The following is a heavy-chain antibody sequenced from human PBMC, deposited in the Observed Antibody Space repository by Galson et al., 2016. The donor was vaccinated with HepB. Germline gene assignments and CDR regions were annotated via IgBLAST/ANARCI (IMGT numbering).Heavy chain of an antibody. CDR1: GGSISFYY. CDR3: ARDFPYSSPLGLFDP. J-gene: IGHJ5*02. Sequence: SETLSLTCTVAGGSISFYYWSWIRQPPGKGLEYIGSFYNGGSSKYNPSLKSRVTISGDTSKNQFSLKLTSVTAADTAVYYCARDFPYSSPLGLFDPWGQGTLVTVSS. V-gene: IGHV4-59*01. D-gene: IGHD6-13*01. CDR2: FYNGGSS.